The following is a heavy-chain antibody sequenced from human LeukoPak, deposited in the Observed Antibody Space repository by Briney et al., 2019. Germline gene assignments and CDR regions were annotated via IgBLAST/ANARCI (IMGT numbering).Heavy chain of an antibody. CDR1: GGSISSGDYY. J-gene: IGHJ4*02. CDR3: ARAPRDTNNWYYFDY. CDR2: IYYSGDT. D-gene: IGHD5-18*01. Sequence: SETLSLTCTVSGGSISSGDYYWSWIRQHPGKGLEWIGYIYYSGDTYYNPSLKSRVTISVDTSKNQFSLKLSSVTAADTAVYYCARAPRDTNNWYYFDYWGQGTLVSVSS. V-gene: IGHV4-31*02.